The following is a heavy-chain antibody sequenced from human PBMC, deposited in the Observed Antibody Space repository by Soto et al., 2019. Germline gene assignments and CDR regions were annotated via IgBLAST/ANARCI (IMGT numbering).Heavy chain of an antibody. CDR1: GFTFSSYS. CDR3: ARDCPVISTTSYRNEWFNS. J-gene: IGHJ5*01. CDR2: ISSSFITI. V-gene: IGHV3-48*01. Sequence: GGSLILSCAASGFTFSSYSMNWVRQAPGKGLEWVSYISSSFITIYYADSVKGRFTISRDNAKNSLYLQMNSLRAEDTAVYYCARDCPVISTTSYRNEWFNSFGQGTLVT. D-gene: IGHD3-22*01.